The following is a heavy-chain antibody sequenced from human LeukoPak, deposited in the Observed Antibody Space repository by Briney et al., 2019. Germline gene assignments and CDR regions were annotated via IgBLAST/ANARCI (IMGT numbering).Heavy chain of an antibody. Sequence: GGSLRLSCAASGFTFSTYWMHWVRQAPGKGLVWVSRINSDGSSTSYADSVKGRFTISRDNSKNTLNLQMNSLRAEDTAVYYCVKDRTGTYTLDYWGQGTLVTVSS. CDR1: GFTFSTYW. CDR2: INSDGSST. CDR3: VKDRTGTYTLDY. J-gene: IGHJ4*02. V-gene: IGHV3-74*01. D-gene: IGHD3-10*01.